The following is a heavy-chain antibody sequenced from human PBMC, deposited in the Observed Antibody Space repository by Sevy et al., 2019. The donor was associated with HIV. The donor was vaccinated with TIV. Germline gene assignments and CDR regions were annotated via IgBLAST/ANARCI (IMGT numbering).Heavy chain of an antibody. CDR2: IYYSGST. CDR1: GGSISSSSYY. CDR3: ARLAAKRDGYPEGFYYYYGMDV. V-gene: IGHV4-39*01. Sequence: SETLSLTCTVSGGSISSSSYYWGWIRQPSGKGLEWIGSIYYSGSTYYNPSLKSRVTISVDTSKNQFSLKLSSVTAADTAVYYCARLAAKRDGYPEGFYYYYGMDVWGQGTTVTVSS. J-gene: IGHJ6*02. D-gene: IGHD5-12*01.